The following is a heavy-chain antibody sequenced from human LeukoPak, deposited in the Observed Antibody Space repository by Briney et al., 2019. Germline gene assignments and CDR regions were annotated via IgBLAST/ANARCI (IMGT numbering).Heavy chain of an antibody. CDR2: INPSGGST. J-gene: IGHJ4*02. V-gene: IGHV1-46*01. Sequence: ASVKVSCKPSVYTFTNYYMHWVRQAPGQGLEWMGIINPSGGSTSYAQKFQGRVTMTRDTSTSTVYMELSSLRSEDTAVYYCARSFTSSGVLPAAMEYWGQGTLVTVSS. CDR3: ARSFTSSGVLPAAMEY. D-gene: IGHD2-2*01. CDR1: VYTFTNYY.